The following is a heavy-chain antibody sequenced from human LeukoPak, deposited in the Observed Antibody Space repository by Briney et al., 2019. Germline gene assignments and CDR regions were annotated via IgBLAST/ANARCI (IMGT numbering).Heavy chain of an antibody. V-gene: IGHV5-51*01. Sequence: GESLKISCKASGYSFSSYWIAWVRPMPGKGLEWMGIIYPGDSDTRYSPSFQGQVTISVDKSTSNAYLQWSSLKASDTAVYYCARRQYGSHSPYNWFDPWGQGTLVTVSS. J-gene: IGHJ5*02. CDR1: GYSFSSYW. CDR2: IYPGDSDT. CDR3: ARRQYGSHSPYNWFDP. D-gene: IGHD2-15*01.